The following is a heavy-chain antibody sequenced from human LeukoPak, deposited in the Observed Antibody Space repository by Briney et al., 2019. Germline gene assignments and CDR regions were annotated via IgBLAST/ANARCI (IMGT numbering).Heavy chain of an antibody. Sequence: APVKVSCKASGYTFTSYYMHWVRQAPGQGLEWMGIINPSGGSTSYAQKFQGRVTMTRDTSTSTVYMELSSLRSEDTAVYYCARDSGYDYVWGSYRYTHNPNFDYWGQGTLVTVSS. CDR3: ARDSGYDYVWGSYRYTHNPNFDY. V-gene: IGHV1-46*01. CDR1: GYTFTSYY. D-gene: IGHD3-16*02. CDR2: INPSGGST. J-gene: IGHJ4*02.